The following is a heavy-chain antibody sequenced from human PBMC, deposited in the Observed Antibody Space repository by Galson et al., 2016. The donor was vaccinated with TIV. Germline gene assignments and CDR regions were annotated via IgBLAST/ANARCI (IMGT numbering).Heavy chain of an antibody. CDR3: ARDNRNSHGSGSYYAFDS. Sequence: GGSISSYYWGWIRQPPGKGLQWIGTVYYSGSTYYNPSLESRVTMSRDTSTSQFSLNLGSVTAADTAVYYCARDNRNSHGSGSYYAFDSWGQGILVTVSS. V-gene: IGHV4-39*07. CDR1: GGSISSYY. J-gene: IGHJ4*02. CDR2: VYYSGST. D-gene: IGHD3-10*01.